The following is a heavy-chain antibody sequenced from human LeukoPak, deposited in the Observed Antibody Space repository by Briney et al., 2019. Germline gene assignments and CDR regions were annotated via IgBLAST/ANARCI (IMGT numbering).Heavy chain of an antibody. CDR3: ARDHSDTADAFDI. CDR2: ISGSGGST. D-gene: IGHD5-18*01. Sequence: GGSLRLSCAASGFTFSSYGMSWVRQAPGKGLEWVSAISGSGGSTYYADSVKGRFTISRDNAKNSLYLQMNSLRAEDTAVYYCARDHSDTADAFDIWGQGTMVTVSS. CDR1: GFTFSSYG. V-gene: IGHV3-23*01. J-gene: IGHJ3*02.